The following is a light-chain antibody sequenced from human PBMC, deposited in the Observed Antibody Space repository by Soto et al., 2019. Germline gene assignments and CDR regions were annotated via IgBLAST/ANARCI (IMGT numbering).Light chain of an antibody. CDR2: ATS. CDR3: QHTNSFPLT. Sequence: DIHMTQSPSSVSASVGDRVTITCRASLGINTWLAWYQQKPGKAPNLLIYATSSLHSGVPSRFGGSGSGTDFTLTIKNLQPEDFATYYCQHTNSFPLTFGPGTKVDIK. J-gene: IGKJ3*01. CDR1: LGINTW. V-gene: IGKV1-12*01.